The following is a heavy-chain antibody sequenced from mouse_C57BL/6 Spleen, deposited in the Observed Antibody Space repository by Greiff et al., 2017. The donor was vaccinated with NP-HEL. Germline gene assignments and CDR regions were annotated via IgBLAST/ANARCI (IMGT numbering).Heavy chain of an antibody. Sequence: QVQLQQPGAELVKPGASVKMSCKASGYTFTSYWITWVKQRPGQGLERIGDIYPGSGSTNYNEKFKSKATLTVDTSSSTAYMQLSSLTSEDSAVYYCASHYGSSSLYFDVWGTGTTVTVSS. V-gene: IGHV1-55*01. CDR3: ASHYGSSSLYFDV. CDR1: GYTFTSYW. CDR2: IYPGSGST. J-gene: IGHJ1*03. D-gene: IGHD1-1*01.